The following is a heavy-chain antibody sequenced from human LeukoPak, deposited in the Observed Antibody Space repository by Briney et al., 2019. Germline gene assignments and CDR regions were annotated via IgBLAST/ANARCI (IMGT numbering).Heavy chain of an antibody. CDR3: ARMYSSGWYLRPYYFDY. CDR1: GFTFSSYA. J-gene: IGHJ4*02. Sequence: GGSLRLSCAASGFTFSSYAMSWVRQAPGKGLEWVSAISGSGGSTYYADSVKGRFTISRDISKNTLYLQMNSLRAEDTAVYYCARMYSSGWYLRPYYFDYWGQGTLVTVSS. CDR2: ISGSGGST. D-gene: IGHD6-19*01. V-gene: IGHV3-23*01.